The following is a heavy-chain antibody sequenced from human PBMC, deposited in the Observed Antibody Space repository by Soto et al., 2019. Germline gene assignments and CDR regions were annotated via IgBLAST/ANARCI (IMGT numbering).Heavy chain of an antibody. CDR1: GFTFTSSA. J-gene: IGHJ5*02. V-gene: IGHV1-58*01. Sequence: SVKVSCEASGFTFTSSALPWVRQARGQRLEWIGWIFVGSGNTNNAQKFHQRVTITRDISTSTAYMELSSMRSEDTAVYHCPAAPRQMGLPRFDPWGQGTLVTVSS. CDR3: PAAPRQMGLPRFDP. CDR2: IFVGSGNT.